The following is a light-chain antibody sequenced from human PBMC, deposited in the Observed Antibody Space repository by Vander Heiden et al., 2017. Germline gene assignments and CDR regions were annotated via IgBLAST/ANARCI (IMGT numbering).Light chain of an antibody. V-gene: IGKV1-39*01. J-gene: IGKJ4*01. CDR3: QQSYSTHLT. Sequence: DIQMTQSPSSLSASVEDRVTITCRASQSISSFLNWYQQKPGKAPKLLIYAASSLQSGVPSRFSGSGSGTDFTLTISSLQPEDFATYYCQQSYSTHLTFGGGTKVEIK. CDR1: QSISSF. CDR2: AAS.